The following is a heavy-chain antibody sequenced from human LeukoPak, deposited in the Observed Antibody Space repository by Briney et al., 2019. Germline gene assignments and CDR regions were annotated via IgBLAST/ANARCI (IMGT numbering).Heavy chain of an antibody. CDR2: IYYSGST. D-gene: IGHD6-19*01. CDR1: GGSISSYY. CDR3: ASSSGFGAFDV. J-gene: IGHJ3*01. V-gene: IGHV4-59*12. Sequence: SETLSLTCTVSGGSISSYYWSWIRQPPGKGLEWIGYIYYSGSTNYNPSLKSRVTISVDTSKNQFSLKLTSVTAADTAVYYCASSSGFGAFDVWGQGTMVTVSS.